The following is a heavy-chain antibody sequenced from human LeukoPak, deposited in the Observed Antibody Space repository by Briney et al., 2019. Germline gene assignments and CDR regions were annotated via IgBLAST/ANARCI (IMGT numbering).Heavy chain of an antibody. V-gene: IGHV4-59*11. CDR3: ARDLYYYGSGSRGMDV. D-gene: IGHD3-10*01. CDR1: GGSIGSHY. CDR2: IYYSGTT. J-gene: IGHJ6*02. Sequence: PSETLSLTCTVSGGSIGSHYWSWIRQPPGEGLEWIGYIYYSGTTSYNPSLKSRVTISVDTSKNQFSLKLSSVTAADTAVYYCARDLYYYGSGSRGMDVWGQGTTVTVSS.